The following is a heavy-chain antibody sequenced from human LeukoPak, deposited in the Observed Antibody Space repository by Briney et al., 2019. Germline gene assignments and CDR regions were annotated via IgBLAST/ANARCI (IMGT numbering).Heavy chain of an antibody. V-gene: IGHV3-23*01. J-gene: IGHJ5*02. Sequence: GGSLRLSCAASGFTFSSDAMSWVRQAPGKGLEWVSAISGSGGTTYYADSVKGRFTISRDNSKNTLYLQMYSLRAEDTAVYYCAKPQVLPPKWFDPWGQGTLVTVSS. CDR3: AKPQVLPPKWFDP. CDR1: GFTFSSDA. CDR2: ISGSGGTT.